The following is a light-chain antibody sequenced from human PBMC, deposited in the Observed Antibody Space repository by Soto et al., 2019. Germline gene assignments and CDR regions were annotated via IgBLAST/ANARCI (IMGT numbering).Light chain of an antibody. Sequence: QAVVTQPPSVPGAPGQRVTISCTGSSSNIGAGYDVHWYQQLPGTAPKLLIYGNSNRPSGVPDRFSGSKSGTSASLAITGLQAEDEADYYCQSYDSSLSGVVFGGGTKLTVL. V-gene: IGLV1-40*01. J-gene: IGLJ2*01. CDR3: QSYDSSLSGVV. CDR2: GNS. CDR1: SSNIGAGYD.